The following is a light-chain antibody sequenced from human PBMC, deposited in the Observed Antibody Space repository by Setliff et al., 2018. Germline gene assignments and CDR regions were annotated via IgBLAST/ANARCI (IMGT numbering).Light chain of an antibody. CDR2: DVS. J-gene: IGLJ1*01. CDR1: SNDVGAYDL. CDR3: SSYAGSNHFV. Sequence: QSALAQPASVSGSPGQSITISCSGTSNDVGAYDLVSWYQQHPGKVPKLIIFDVSNRPSGVSHRFSGSKSGNTASLTISGLQADDEADYYCSSYAGSNHFVFGTGTKVTVL. V-gene: IGLV2-14*03.